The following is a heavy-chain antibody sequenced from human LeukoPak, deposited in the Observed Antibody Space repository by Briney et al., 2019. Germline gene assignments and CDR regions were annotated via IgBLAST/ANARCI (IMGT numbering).Heavy chain of an antibody. D-gene: IGHD3-22*01. J-gene: IGHJ4*02. CDR2: IYPGDSDT. Sequence: PGESLKISCKGSGYSFTSYWIGWVRQMPGKGLEWMGIIYPGDSDTRYSPSFQGQVTISADKSISTAYLQWSSLKASDTAMYYCARHKRDYYDSSGYYYFDYWGQGTLVTVSS. CDR1: GYSFTSYW. V-gene: IGHV5-51*01. CDR3: ARHKRDYYDSSGYYYFDY.